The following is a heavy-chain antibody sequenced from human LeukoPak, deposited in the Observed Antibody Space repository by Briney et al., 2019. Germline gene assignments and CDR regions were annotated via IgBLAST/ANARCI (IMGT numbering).Heavy chain of an antibody. J-gene: IGHJ6*02. CDR1: GFTFRIHA. CDR3: AREWQGSGGPKLHRGHGMDV. CDR2: IYENGGTT. V-gene: IGHV3-23*01. D-gene: IGHD2-15*01. Sequence: KAGGSLRLSCVGSGFTFRIHAMSWVRQAPEKGLEFVSVIYENGGTTYYADSVKGRFSISRDNSKNTLYLQMDSLRGEDTAVYYCAREWQGSGGPKLHRGHGMDVWGQGTTVTVSS.